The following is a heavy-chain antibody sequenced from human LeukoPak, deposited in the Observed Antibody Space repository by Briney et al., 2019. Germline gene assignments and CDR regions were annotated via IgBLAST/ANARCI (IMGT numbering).Heavy chain of an antibody. CDR1: GFTFSSYW. J-gene: IGHJ4*02. V-gene: IGHV3-74*03. CDR3: ARGRVGPTFFDW. Sequence: PGGSLRLSCAASGFTFSSYWMHXXRQAPGKGLVXXXRINSDGNSTMYADSVRGRXTISRDNAKNTLYLQMNSLRAEDTAVYYCARGRVGPTFFDWWGQGTLVTVSS. CDR2: INSDGNST. D-gene: IGHD1-26*01.